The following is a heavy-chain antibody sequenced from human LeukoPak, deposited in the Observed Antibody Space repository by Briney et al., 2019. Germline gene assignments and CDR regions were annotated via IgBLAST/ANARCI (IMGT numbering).Heavy chain of an antibody. D-gene: IGHD3-3*01. V-gene: IGHV1-46*01. CDR2: INPSGGST. Sequence: GASVKVSCKASGYTFTSYYMHWVRQAPGQGLEWMGIINPSGGSTSYAQKFQGRVTMTRDTSTSTVYMELSSLRSEDTAVYYCARVGYDFWSGYYYYYYYGMDVWGQGTTVTVSS. CDR3: ARVGYDFWSGYYYYYYYGMDV. J-gene: IGHJ6*02. CDR1: GYTFTSYY.